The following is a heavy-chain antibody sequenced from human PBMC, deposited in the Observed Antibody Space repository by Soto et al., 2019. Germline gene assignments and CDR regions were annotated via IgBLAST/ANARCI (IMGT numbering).Heavy chain of an antibody. D-gene: IGHD6-19*01. Sequence: QVQLVQSGAEEKKPGASVKVSCKASGYTFTSYAMHWVRQAPGQRLEWMGWINAGNGNTKYSQKFQGRVTITRDTSASTDYMELSSLRSEDTAVYYCVRVSGWHHLDYWGQGTLVTVSS. CDR1: GYTFTSYA. CDR3: VRVSGWHHLDY. J-gene: IGHJ4*02. V-gene: IGHV1-3*05. CDR2: INAGNGNT.